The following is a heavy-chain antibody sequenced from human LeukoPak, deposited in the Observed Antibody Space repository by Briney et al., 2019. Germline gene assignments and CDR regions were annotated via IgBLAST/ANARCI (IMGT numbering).Heavy chain of an antibody. J-gene: IGHJ4*02. Sequence: SETLSLTCSVSGVSISNYYWSWIRQPQGKGLEWIAFIYYDGTTNYNPSLKSRATISVDTSKNQYSLNLISVTPADTAVYYCARGGASSKFFDAWGQGILVTVSS. CDR1: GVSISNYY. CDR2: IYYDGTT. D-gene: IGHD6-6*01. V-gene: IGHV4-59*01. CDR3: ARGGASSKFFDA.